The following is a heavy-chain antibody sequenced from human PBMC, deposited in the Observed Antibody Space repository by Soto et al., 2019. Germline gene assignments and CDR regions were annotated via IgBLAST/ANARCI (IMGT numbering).Heavy chain of an antibody. D-gene: IGHD1-26*01. V-gene: IGHV4-39*02. CDR2: IYYGGST. CDR1: GFSIICGGNY. CDR3: ARDRSISWF. J-gene: IGHJ5*01. Sequence: SETLSLTCSFSGFSIICGGNYWVCIRQPPGKGLEWIGSIYYGGSTYYKPSLKSRVTISVDTSKNQFSLKLTSVTAADTAVYYCARDRSISWF.